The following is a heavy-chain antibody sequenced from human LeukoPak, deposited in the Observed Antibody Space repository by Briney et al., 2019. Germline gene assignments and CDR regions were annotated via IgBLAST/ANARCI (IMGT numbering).Heavy chain of an antibody. Sequence: SETLSLTCTVSGGSISSYYWSWIRQPAGKGLGWIGRIYTSGSTNYNPSLKSRVTMSVDTSKNQFSLKLSSVTAADTAVYYCARGAIVYYYYYMDVWGKGTTVTVSS. V-gene: IGHV4-4*07. CDR2: IYTSGST. CDR3: ARGAIVYYYYYMDV. CDR1: GGSISSYY. J-gene: IGHJ6*03. D-gene: IGHD1-26*01.